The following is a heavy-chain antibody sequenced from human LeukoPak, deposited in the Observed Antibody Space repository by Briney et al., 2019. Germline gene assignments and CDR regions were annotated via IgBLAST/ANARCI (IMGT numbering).Heavy chain of an antibody. V-gene: IGHV4-34*01. CDR2: INHSGST. CDR1: GGSFSGYY. D-gene: IGHD6-19*01. J-gene: IGHJ5*02. CDR3: AREFAVAGTWFDP. Sequence: SETLSLTCAVYGGSFSGYYWSWIRQPPGKGLEWIGEINHSGSTNYNPSLKSRVTISVDTSKSQFSLKLSSVTAADTAVYYCAREFAVAGTWFDPWGQGTLVTVSS.